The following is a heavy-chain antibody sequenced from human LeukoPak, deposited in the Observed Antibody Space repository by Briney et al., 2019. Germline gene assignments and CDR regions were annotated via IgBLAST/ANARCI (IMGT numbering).Heavy chain of an antibody. Sequence: ASVKVSCKASGYTFTCYYMHWVRQAPGQGLEWMGRINPNSGGTNHAQKFQGRVTMTRDTSISTAYMELSRLRSDDTAVYYCARAAVGGYYDSSGYYPDYWGQGTLVTVSS. CDR2: INPNSGGT. CDR1: GYTFTCYY. V-gene: IGHV1-2*06. J-gene: IGHJ4*02. D-gene: IGHD3-22*01. CDR3: ARAAVGGYYDSSGYYPDY.